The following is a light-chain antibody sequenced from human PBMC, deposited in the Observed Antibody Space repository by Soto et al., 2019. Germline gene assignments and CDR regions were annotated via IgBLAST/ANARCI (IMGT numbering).Light chain of an antibody. J-gene: IGKJ5*01. CDR3: QQYNNWPS. Sequence: EIVLTQSPGTLSLSPGERATLSCRASQTVTRSYLAWYQHKPGQAPRLLISGISRRAPGIPDRFSGDGSGTDFTLTISSLEPEDFAVYFCQQYNNWPSFGQGTRLEI. CDR1: QTVTRSY. V-gene: IGKV3-20*01. CDR2: GIS.